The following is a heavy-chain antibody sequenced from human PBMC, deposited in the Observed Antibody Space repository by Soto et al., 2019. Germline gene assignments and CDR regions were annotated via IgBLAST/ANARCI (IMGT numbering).Heavy chain of an antibody. Sequence: TETLSLTCTVSGGSVSSGDYYWSWIRQPPGKGLEWIGYIYYSGNTNYNPSLKSRVIISVDTSKNLFSLKLTSVTAADTAVYYCARIPVDTSMIYWLDPWGQGTLVTVSS. CDR2: IYYSGNT. V-gene: IGHV4-61*08. CDR1: GGSVSSGDYY. CDR3: ARIPVDTSMIYWLDP. J-gene: IGHJ5*02. D-gene: IGHD5-18*01.